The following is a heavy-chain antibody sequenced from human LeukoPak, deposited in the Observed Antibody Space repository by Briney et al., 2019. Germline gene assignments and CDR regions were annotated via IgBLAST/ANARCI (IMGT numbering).Heavy chain of an antibody. CDR2: ISAYNGNT. J-gene: IGHJ6*02. D-gene: IGHD6-19*01. CDR1: GYTFTSYG. CDR3: ARDWGSGWYVHYYYGMDV. V-gene: IGHV1-18*01. Sequence: ASVKVSCTASGYTFTSYGISWVRQAPGQGLEWMGWISAYNGNTNYAQKPQGRVTMTTDTSTSTAYMELRSLRSDDTAVYYCARDWGSGWYVHYYYGMDVWGQGTTVTVSS.